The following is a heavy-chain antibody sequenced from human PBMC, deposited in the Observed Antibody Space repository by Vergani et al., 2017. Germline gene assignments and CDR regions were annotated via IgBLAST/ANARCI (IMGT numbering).Heavy chain of an antibody. Sequence: QVQLQESGPGLVKPSETLSLPCTVPGGHISSYYWSWIRQPPGKGLEWIGYIYYSGSTNYDPSLKSRVTISVDTTKHQFSLKLSSVTAADTAVDYCARGRVIAAAGTAKWNWFDPWGQGTLVTVSS. CDR2: IYYSGST. CDR3: ARGRVIAAAGTAKWNWFDP. V-gene: IGHV4-59*01. D-gene: IGHD6-13*01. J-gene: IGHJ5*02. CDR1: GGHISSYY.